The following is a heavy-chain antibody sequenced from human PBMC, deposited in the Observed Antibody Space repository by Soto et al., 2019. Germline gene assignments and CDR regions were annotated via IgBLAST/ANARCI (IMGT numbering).Heavy chain of an antibody. V-gene: IGHV3-30-3*01. Sequence: QVQLEESGGGVVQPGRSLRLSCAASGFTVGAYTMHWVRQAPGKGLEWVAVISSDGNHKYYTDSVTGRFTTSRDTSTNTLFLQMNSLRPADTAVYYCTRWEQPLFAYWGQGTLVTVSS. CDR3: TRWEQPLFAY. J-gene: IGHJ4*02. CDR1: GFTVGAYT. D-gene: IGHD1-26*01. CDR2: ISSDGNHK.